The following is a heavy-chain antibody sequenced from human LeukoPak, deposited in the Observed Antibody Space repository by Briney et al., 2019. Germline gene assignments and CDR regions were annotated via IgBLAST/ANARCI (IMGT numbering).Heavy chain of an antibody. V-gene: IGHV6-1*01. D-gene: IGHD1-26*01. CDR1: GDSVSNKMGA. J-gene: IGHJ5*02. Sequence: PSQTLSLTCAVSGDSVSNKMGAWNWIRQSPSRGLEWLVRTYVRSGWHTDYAWSVRGRLTITADTSKNHFSLQLASVTPEDSAVYYCASEWALSWGQGTLVTVSS. CDR2: TYVRSGWHT. CDR3: ASEWALS.